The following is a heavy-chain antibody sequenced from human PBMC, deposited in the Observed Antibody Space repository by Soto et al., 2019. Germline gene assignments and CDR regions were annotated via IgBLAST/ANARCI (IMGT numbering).Heavy chain of an antibody. CDR2: INYDGSDT. V-gene: IGHV3-74*01. CDR3: VRDGDGDIEFDL. D-gene: IGHD2-21*01. Sequence: RGSLRLSCAASGFTSSNYWMHWVRQAPGKGLVWVSHINYDGSDTTYADSVKGRFTISRDNAKNTLHLQMNSLRVEDTAVYFCVRDGDGDIEFDLWGQGTLVTVSS. J-gene: IGHJ4*02. CDR1: GFTSSNYW.